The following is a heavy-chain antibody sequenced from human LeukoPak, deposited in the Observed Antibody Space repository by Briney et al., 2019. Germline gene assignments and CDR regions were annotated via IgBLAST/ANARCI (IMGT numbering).Heavy chain of an antibody. D-gene: IGHD6-19*01. Sequence: GGSLRLSCEVSGFTFTRYGMHWVRQAPGKGLEWVAVVWHDGSDNGYADSVKGRFTISRDDTKNMLYLQMNSLRAEDTAVYYCAKTERAAVAGTVHLDYWGQGTLVTVSS. CDR1: GFTFTRYG. CDR3: AKTERAAVAGTVHLDY. J-gene: IGHJ4*02. V-gene: IGHV3-33*03. CDR2: VWHDGSDN.